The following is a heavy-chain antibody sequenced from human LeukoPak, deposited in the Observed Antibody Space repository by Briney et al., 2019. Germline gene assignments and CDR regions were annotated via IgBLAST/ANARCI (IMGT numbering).Heavy chain of an antibody. CDR3: ARGYKFLEWFLAFDI. CDR1: GYTFTTSD. J-gene: IGHJ3*02. D-gene: IGHD3-3*01. V-gene: IGHV1-8*03. Sequence: ASVKVSCKTSGYTFTTSDINWVRQATGQGPEWMGWMSPYSGSTGYAQKFQGRITITRNTSTSTAYMELSSLTSEDTAVYYCARGYKFLEWFLAFDIWGQGTMVTVSS. CDR2: MSPYSGST.